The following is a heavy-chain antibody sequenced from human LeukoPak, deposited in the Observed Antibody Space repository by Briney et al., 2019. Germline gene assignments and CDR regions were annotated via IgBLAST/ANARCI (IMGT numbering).Heavy chain of an antibody. D-gene: IGHD2-21*02. CDR3: AREVYCGGDCRYFDV. V-gene: IGHV4-59*01. J-gene: IGHJ2*01. CDR1: GGSTSSYY. Sequence: SETLSLTCTVSGGSTSSYYWSWMRQPPGKGLEWIGYVFYTGSTNYNPSLESRVTVSVDRSKNEFSLKLTPVAAADTAFYYCAREVYCGGDCRYFDVWGRGTLVTVSS. CDR2: VFYTGST.